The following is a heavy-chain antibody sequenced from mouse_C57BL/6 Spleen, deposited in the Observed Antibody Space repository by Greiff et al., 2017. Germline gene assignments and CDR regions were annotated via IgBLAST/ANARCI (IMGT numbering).Heavy chain of an antibody. D-gene: IGHD2-4*01. CDR3: ASYYDYGAWFAY. J-gene: IGHJ3*01. CDR1: GFSLTSYG. Sequence: QVQLQQSGPGLVQPSQSLSITCTVSGFSLTSYGVHWVRQSPGKGLEWLGVIGSGGSTDYNAAFISRLSISKDNSKSQVFFKMNSLQADDTAIYYCASYYDYGAWFAYWGQGTLVTVSA. V-gene: IGHV2-2*01. CDR2: IGSGGST.